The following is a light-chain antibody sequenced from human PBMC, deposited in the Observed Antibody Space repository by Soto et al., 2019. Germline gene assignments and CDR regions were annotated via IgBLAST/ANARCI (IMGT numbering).Light chain of an antibody. Sequence: QSVLTQPPSVSGTPGQRVTISCTGSSSNIGAGYDVHWYQQLPGTAPKLLIFVNNNRPSGVPDRFSGSKSGTSASLAITGLQAEDEADYYCQSYDSSLSGPWVFGGGTKLTVL. CDR3: QSYDSSLSGPWV. V-gene: IGLV1-40*01. J-gene: IGLJ3*02. CDR1: SSNIGAGYD. CDR2: VNN.